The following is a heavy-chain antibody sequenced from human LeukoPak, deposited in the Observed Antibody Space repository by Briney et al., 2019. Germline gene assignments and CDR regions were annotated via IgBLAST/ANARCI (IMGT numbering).Heavy chain of an antibody. V-gene: IGHV1-8*01. CDR3: ARGPDYNDHGVLGYSHYDMDV. J-gene: IGHJ6*03. CDR2: MNPSNGHT. D-gene: IGHD4-17*01. CDR1: GYTFTNHD. Sequence: GASVKVSCKASGYTFTNHDINWVRQATGQGLEWMGWMNPSNGHTYSAQKFQGRVSMTRDTSINTAYMELSSLRSEDTAVYFCARGPDYNDHGVLGYSHYDMDVWGKGTTVTVSS.